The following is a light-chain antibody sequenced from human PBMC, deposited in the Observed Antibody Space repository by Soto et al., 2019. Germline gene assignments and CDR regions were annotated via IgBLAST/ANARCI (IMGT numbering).Light chain of an antibody. Sequence: QSALTKPASVSGSPGQSITISCTGTSSDVGGSNYVSWYQQHPGKAPKLMIYDVSNRPSGVSNRFSGSKSGNTASLTISGLQAEDEADYYCGSYSSSSTLYVFVTGTKLTVL. CDR2: DVS. CDR3: GSYSSSSTLYV. V-gene: IGLV2-14*03. CDR1: SSDVGGSNY. J-gene: IGLJ1*01.